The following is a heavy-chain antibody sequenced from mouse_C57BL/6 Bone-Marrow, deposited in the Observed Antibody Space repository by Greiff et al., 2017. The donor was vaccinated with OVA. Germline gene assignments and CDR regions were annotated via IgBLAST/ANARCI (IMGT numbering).Heavy chain of an antibody. CDR1: GFTFTDYY. V-gene: IGHV7-3*01. J-gene: IGHJ2*01. CDR3: ARFDRLLRYYFDY. CDR2: IRNKANGYTT. Sequence: EVKLVESGGGLVQPGGSLSLSCAASGFTFTDYYMSWVRQPPGKALEWLGFIRNKANGYTTEYSASVKGRFTISRDNSQSILYLQMNALRAEDSATYYCARFDRLLRYYFDYWGQGTTLTVSS. D-gene: IGHD1-1*01.